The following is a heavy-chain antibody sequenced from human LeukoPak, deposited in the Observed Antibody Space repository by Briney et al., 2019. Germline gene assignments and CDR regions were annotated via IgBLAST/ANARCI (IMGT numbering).Heavy chain of an antibody. CDR2: ISRSSSYI. V-gene: IGHV3-21*01. CDR1: GFTFSSYS. CDR3: AREETYYYGSGSYS. D-gene: IGHD3-10*01. J-gene: IGHJ4*02. Sequence: GGSLRLSCAASGFTFSSYSMNWVRQAPGKGLEWVSSISRSSSYIYYADSVKGRFNISRDNAKNSLYLQMNSLRAEDTCVYYCAREETYYYGSGSYSWGQGTLVTVSS.